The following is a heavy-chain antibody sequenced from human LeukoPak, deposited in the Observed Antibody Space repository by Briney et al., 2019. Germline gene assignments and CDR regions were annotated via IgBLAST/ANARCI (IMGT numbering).Heavy chain of an antibody. Sequence: GGSLRLSCAASGFTFSSYSMNWVRQAPGKGLEWVSSISSSSSYIYYADSVKGRFTISRDNAKNSLYLQMNSLRAEDTAVYYCARPRFAYYDILTGYYKYNNDAFDIWGQGTMVTVSS. D-gene: IGHD3-9*01. CDR1: GFTFSSYS. J-gene: IGHJ3*02. V-gene: IGHV3-21*01. CDR2: ISSSSSYI. CDR3: ARPRFAYYDILTGYYKYNNDAFDI.